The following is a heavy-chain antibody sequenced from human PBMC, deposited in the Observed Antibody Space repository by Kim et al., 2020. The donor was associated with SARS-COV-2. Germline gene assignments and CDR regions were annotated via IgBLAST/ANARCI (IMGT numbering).Heavy chain of an antibody. V-gene: IGHV3-11*03. J-gene: IGHJ4*02. CDR1: GFIFSDYY. D-gene: IGHD6-6*01. CDR3: ARQYSSSSPFDY. Sequence: GGSLRLSCAVSGFIFSDYYMSWIRQAPGKGLEWVSYISISSTYTNYADSVQGRFTISRDNAKNSLYLQMNSLRAEDTAVYYCARQYSSSSPFDYWGQGTL. CDR2: ISISSTYT.